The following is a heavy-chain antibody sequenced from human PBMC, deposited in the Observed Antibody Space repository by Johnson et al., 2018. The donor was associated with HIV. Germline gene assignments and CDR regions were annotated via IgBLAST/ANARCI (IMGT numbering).Heavy chain of an antibody. D-gene: IGHD3-3*01. J-gene: IGHJ3*02. V-gene: IGHV3-30*04. Sequence: QVQLVESGGGVVQPGRSLRLSCAASGFTFSSYAMHWVRQAPGKGLEWVAVISYDGSNKYYADSVKGRFTISRDNSKNTLYLQMNSLRGEDTAVYYFAKDRWLTIFGVVPHAFDIWGQGTMVTVSS. CDR2: ISYDGSNK. CDR3: AKDRWLTIFGVVPHAFDI. CDR1: GFTFSSYA.